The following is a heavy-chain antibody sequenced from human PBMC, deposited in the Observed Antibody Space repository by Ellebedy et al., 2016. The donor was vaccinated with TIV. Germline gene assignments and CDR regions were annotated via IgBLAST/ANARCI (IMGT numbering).Heavy chain of an antibody. D-gene: IGHD3-9*01. CDR1: NYSISSGSY. CDR3: ASGYYDTLTGSTGGDFDS. J-gene: IGHJ4*02. CDR2: IYHIGST. Sequence: SETLSLTCTVSNYSISSGSYWGWIRQPPGKGLEWIGSIYHIGSTYYNPSLKSRVTISVDTSKNQLYLKLSYVTAADTAVYYGASGYYDTLTGSTGGDFDSWGQGTLVTVSS. V-gene: IGHV4-38-2*02.